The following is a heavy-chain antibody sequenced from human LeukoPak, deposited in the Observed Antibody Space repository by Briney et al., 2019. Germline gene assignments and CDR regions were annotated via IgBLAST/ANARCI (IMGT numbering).Heavy chain of an antibody. J-gene: IGHJ4*02. CDR2: IRQDGSEK. CDR1: GFSFGSYW. D-gene: IGHD1-26*01. V-gene: IGHV3-7*01. Sequence: GGSLRLSCAASGFSFGSYWMSWVRQAPGKGLEWVANIRQDGSEKYYVDSVKGRFTISRDNAKNSLYLQMNSLRAEDTAVYYCAKGQISSGALLRFDYWGQGTLVTVSS. CDR3: AKGQISSGALLRFDY.